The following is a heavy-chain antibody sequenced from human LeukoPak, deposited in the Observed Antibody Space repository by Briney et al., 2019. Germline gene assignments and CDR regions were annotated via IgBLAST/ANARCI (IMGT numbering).Heavy chain of an antibody. V-gene: IGHV3-23*01. CDR2: LGGTNGYT. CDR1: GGSISSSSYY. CDR3: ARVPSGCYACDFDY. Sequence: QPSETLSLTCTVSGGSISSSSYYWGWIRQPPGKGLEWVSILGGTNGYTYYADSVKGRFSISRDNSQNTLYLQMNSLRAEDTALYYCARVPSGCYACDFDYWGQGPLVTVSS. J-gene: IGHJ4*02. D-gene: IGHD2-2*01.